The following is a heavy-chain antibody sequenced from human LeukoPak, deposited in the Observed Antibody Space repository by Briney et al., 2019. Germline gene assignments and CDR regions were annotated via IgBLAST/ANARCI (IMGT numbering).Heavy chain of an antibody. J-gene: IGHJ4*02. Sequence: SETLSLTCAVYGGSFSGYYWSWIRQPPGKGLEWIGEINHSGSTNYNPSLKSRVTISVDTSKNQFSLKLSSVTAADTAVYYCARLRAPYYDYVWGSYRLHYFDYWGQGTLVTVSS. CDR2: INHSGST. V-gene: IGHV4-34*01. CDR1: GGSFSGYY. D-gene: IGHD3-16*02. CDR3: ARLRAPYYDYVWGSYRLHYFDY.